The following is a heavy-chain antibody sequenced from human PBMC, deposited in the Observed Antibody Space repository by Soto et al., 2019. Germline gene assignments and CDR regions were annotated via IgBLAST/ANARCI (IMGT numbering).Heavy chain of an antibody. Sequence: PSVLQCHRWSVEEGTCRDYDGRCISKPPGKGLEWIGEINHSGSPNYNPSLKSRVTISVDTSKNQFSLKMTSVTAADTVVYYCATANWSHHYFDPWGQGTLVTVSS. CDR1: EGTCRDYD. D-gene: IGHD1-1*01. CDR2: INHSGSP. V-gene: IGHV4-34*01. CDR3: ATANWSHHYFDP. J-gene: IGHJ5*02.